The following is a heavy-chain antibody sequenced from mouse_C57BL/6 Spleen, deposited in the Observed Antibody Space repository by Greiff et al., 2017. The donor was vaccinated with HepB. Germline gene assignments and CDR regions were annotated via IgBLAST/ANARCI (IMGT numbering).Heavy chain of an antibody. Sequence: EVKLMESGGGLVKPGGSLKLSCAASGFTFSDYGMHWVRQAPEKGLEWVAYISSGSSTIYYEDTVKGRFTISRANAKNTLFLQMTSLRSEDTAMYYCASGGSSFYFDYWGQGTTLTVSS. J-gene: IGHJ2*01. V-gene: IGHV5-17*01. CDR3: ASGGSSFYFDY. CDR1: GFTFSDYG. D-gene: IGHD1-1*01. CDR2: ISSGSSTI.